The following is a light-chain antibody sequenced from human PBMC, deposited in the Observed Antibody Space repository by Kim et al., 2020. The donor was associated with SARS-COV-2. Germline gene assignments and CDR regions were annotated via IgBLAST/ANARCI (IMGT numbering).Light chain of an antibody. CDR2: AAS. CDR1: QGIDNY. V-gene: IGKV1-39*01. CDR3: QQSYSAYWT. J-gene: IGKJ1*01. Sequence: DIQLTQSPSSLSASVGDKVTITCRASQGIDNYLHWYQQKPGNAPKVLIYAASTLQSGVPSRFSGRGSGTDFTLTINSLHPEDFATYFCQQSYSAYWTFGQGTKLEI.